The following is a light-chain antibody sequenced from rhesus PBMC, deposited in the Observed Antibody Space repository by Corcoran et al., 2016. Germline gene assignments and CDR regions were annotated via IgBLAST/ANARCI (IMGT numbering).Light chain of an antibody. J-gene: IGKJ1*01. CDR1: QGISNA. V-gene: IGKV1-33*02. Sequence: DIQMSQSPSSLSASVGDKVTIPCRASQGISNALAWYQQKPGKDPKLLIYAASSLESGVPSRFSGSRSGTDFTLTISSLQTEDFATYYCQQGYSTPGTFGQGTKVEIK. CDR3: QQGYSTPGT. CDR2: AAS.